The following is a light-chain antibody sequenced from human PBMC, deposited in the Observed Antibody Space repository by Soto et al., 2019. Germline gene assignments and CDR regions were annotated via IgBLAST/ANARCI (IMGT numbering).Light chain of an antibody. CDR1: QDISNY. V-gene: IGKV1-33*01. J-gene: IGKJ5*01. CDR3: QQSDSLPIT. Sequence: DIQMTQSPSSLSASVGDRVTITCRASQDISNYLNWYQQRPQKAPKLLIYDASNLERGVPSRFSGTRSGTHFTFAITSLQPEDVATYYFQQSDSLPITFGQGTRLEI. CDR2: DAS.